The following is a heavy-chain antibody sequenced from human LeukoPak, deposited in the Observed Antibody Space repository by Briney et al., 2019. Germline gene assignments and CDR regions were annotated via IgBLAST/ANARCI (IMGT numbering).Heavy chain of an antibody. CDR3: ARTSSVDTALVGVHWFDP. D-gene: IGHD5-18*01. Sequence: PSETLSLTCAVSGDSITSGFYWAWIRQPPGKGLEWNGRIFHNGSTYLHPSLRRRVTISLNTSKNHFSLILSSMTAADTAVYYCARTSSVDTALVGVHWFDPWGQGTLVTVSS. CDR2: IFHNGST. V-gene: IGHV4-38-2*01. J-gene: IGHJ5*02. CDR1: GDSITSGFY.